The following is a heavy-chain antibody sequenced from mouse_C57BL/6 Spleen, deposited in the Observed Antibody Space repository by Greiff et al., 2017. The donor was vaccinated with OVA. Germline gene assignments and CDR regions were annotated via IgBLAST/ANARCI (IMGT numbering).Heavy chain of an antibody. J-gene: IGHJ3*01. CDR2: ISSGGSYT. CDR3: ARHFITTVVEGFAY. CDR1: GFTFSSYG. D-gene: IGHD1-1*01. Sequence: EVMLVESGGDLVKPGGSLKLSCAASGFTFSSYGMSWVRQTPDKRLEWVATISSGGSYTYYQDSVKGRFTISRDNAKNTLYLQMSSLKSEDTAMYYCARHFITTVVEGFAYWGQGTLVTVSA. V-gene: IGHV5-6*01.